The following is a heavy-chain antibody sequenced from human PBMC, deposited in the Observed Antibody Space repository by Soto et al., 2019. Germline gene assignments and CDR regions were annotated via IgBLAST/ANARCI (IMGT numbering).Heavy chain of an antibody. CDR1: GGAISSGGYH. Sequence: QVHLQESGPGLVKPSQTLSLTCNVSGGAISSGGYHWRWIRQYPGKGLEWIGHTFHSGSTNYNPSLQSRLTFSVETSKKQLSLHLISVTAADTAVYFCAIGGVVTRHFDSWGPGTLITVSS. CDR2: TFHSGST. J-gene: IGHJ4*02. CDR3: AIGGVVTRHFDS. D-gene: IGHD3-3*01. V-gene: IGHV4-31*03.